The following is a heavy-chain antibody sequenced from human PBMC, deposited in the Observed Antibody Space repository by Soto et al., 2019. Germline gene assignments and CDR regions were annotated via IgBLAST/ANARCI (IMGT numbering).Heavy chain of an antibody. CDR2: IIPIFGIG. CDR1: GGTFNRYA. Sequence: QVKLVQSGAEVKKPGSSVKVSCKASGGTFNRYAISWVRQAPGQGLEWMGGIIPIFGIGNDAQRFQGRVTITADESTGTAYMELSSLRSEDTGVYYCARSAITLFGVVSIPPHYYSEMDVWGQGTTVTVPS. D-gene: IGHD3-3*01. V-gene: IGHV1-69*01. CDR3: ARSAITLFGVVSIPPHYYSEMDV. J-gene: IGHJ6*02.